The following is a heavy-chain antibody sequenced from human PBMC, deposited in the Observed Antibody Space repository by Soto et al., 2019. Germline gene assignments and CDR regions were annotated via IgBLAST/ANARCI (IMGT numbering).Heavy chain of an antibody. CDR1: GYNFAGYW. V-gene: IGHV5-51*01. CDR2: IYPSDSDT. Sequence: GESLKISCKGSGYNFAGYWIAWVRQMPGKGLELMGIIYPSDSDTRYRPSFQGQVTISADKSISSAYLQWSSLRASDTAMYYCARGGVSTRTFDYWGQGTPVTVP. D-gene: IGHD3-3*01. J-gene: IGHJ4*02. CDR3: ARGGVSTRTFDY.